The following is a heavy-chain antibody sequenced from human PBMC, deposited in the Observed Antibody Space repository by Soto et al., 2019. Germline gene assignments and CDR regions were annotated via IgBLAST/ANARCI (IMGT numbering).Heavy chain of an antibody. Sequence: SXRLSWSSSVCTFYDYSIHLLRQAPGKGLEWVSGISRNSGSIGYADSVKGRFTIYRDNAKNSLYMQMKSLRAEDTALYYSPPQQSGAPMAEKEGDFDICGQRTMV. CDR1: VCTFYDYS. CDR2: ISRNSGSI. CDR3: PPQQSGAPMAEKEGDFDI. V-gene: IGHV3-9*01. J-gene: IGHJ3*02. D-gene: IGHD1-26*01.